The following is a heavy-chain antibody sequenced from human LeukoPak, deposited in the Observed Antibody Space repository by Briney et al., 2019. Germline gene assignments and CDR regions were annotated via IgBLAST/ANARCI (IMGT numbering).Heavy chain of an antibody. CDR1: GGTFSSYA. J-gene: IGHJ2*01. CDR2: IIPIFGTA. D-gene: IGHD2-2*01. V-gene: IGHV1-69*13. CDR3: AGSGLVVPAVFVWYFDL. Sequence: SVKVSCKASGGTFSSYAISWVRQAPGQGLEWMGGIIPIFGTANYAQKFQGRVTITADESTSTAYMELSSLRSEDTAVYYCAGSGLVVPAVFVWYFDLWGRGTLVTVSS.